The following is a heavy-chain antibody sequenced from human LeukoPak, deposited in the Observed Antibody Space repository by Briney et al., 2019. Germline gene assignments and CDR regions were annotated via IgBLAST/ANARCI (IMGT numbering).Heavy chain of an antibody. CDR2: ISGSGDNT. D-gene: IGHD3-22*01. CDR1: GFTFSSYA. CDR3: AKGSYYDSSGSFYFDY. J-gene: IGHJ4*02. V-gene: IGHV3-23*01. Sequence: GGSLRLSCAASGFTFSSYAMSCVRQAPGKGLEWVSGISGSGDNTYYADSVKGRFTISRDNSKNTLYVQVNSLGTEDTAAYYCAKGSYYDSSGSFYFDYWGQGTLVTVSS.